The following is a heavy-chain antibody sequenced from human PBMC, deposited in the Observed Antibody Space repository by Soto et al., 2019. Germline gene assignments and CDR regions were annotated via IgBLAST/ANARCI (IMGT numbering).Heavy chain of an antibody. CDR3: ARGPFAWYGFDY. V-gene: IGHV3-74*01. CDR1: GFTFSSDW. Sequence: EVQLVESGGGLVQPGGSLRLSCAGSGFTFSSDWMHWVRQDPGKGLVWVSRLNSDGTSASYADAVKGRFTNSRDNAKNTLFLQMNSLTADDTGLDYCARGPFAWYGFDYWGRGTVVTVSS. CDR2: LNSDGTSA. D-gene: IGHD3-9*01. J-gene: IGHJ4*02.